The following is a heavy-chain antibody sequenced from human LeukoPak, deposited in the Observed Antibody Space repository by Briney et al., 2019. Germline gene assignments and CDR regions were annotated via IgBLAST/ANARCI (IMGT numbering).Heavy chain of an antibody. V-gene: IGHV4-30-4*01. J-gene: IGHJ6*02. Sequence: PSQTLSLTCTVSGGSISSGDYYWSWIRQPPGKGLEWIGYIYYNGSTYYNPSLKSRVTISVDTSKNQFSLKLSSVTAADTAVYYCARDSRLHYYGMHVWGQGTTVTVSS. CDR1: GGSISSGDYY. CDR3: ARDSRLHYYGMHV. CDR2: IYYNGST.